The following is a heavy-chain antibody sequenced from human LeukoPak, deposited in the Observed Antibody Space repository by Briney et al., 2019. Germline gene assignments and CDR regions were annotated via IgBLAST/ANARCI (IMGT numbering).Heavy chain of an antibody. CDR1: GGSFSGYY. CDR3: VRDIGYCATDY. CDR2: INHSGST. Sequence: TSETLSLTCAVYGGSFSGYYWNWIRQPPGKGLEWIGEINHSGSTNYNPSLKSRVTLSVDTSKNQFSLKLTSVTAVDTAVYYCVRDIGYCATDYWGQGTLVTVSS. D-gene: IGHD5-12*01. V-gene: IGHV4-34*01. J-gene: IGHJ4*02.